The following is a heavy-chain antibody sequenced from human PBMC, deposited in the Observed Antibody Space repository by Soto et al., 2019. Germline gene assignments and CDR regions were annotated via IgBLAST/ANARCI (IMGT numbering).Heavy chain of an antibody. J-gene: IGHJ4*02. CDR1: GGSISSGNYY. CDR2: IYHTGST. CDR3: ARQGIGDGIYSFDY. Sequence: QVQLQESGPGLVKPSQTLSLTCSVSGGSISSGNYYWTWIRQHPGKGLEWIGYIYHTGSTYYSPSLRGRVVISIDASRNQFSLQLNSVTVADTAMYYCARQGIGDGIYSFDYWGQGTLATVS. V-gene: IGHV4-31*03. D-gene: IGHD3-3*02.